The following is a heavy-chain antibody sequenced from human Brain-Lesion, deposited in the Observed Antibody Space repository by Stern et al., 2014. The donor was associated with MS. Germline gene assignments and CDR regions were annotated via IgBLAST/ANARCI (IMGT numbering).Heavy chain of an antibody. CDR2: ISGSGGST. CDR3: AKGVWGSYLNAFDM. CDR1: GFRFSSYA. Sequence: VQLVQSGGGFVQPGGSLRLSCAASGFRFSSYAMRWVRQTPGKGMEWVSGISGSGGSTYYADSVKGRFTISRDKSKNTLFLQMNSLRAEDTAVYYCAKGVWGSYLNAFDMWGQGTMVTVSS. J-gene: IGHJ3*02. D-gene: IGHD3-16*02. V-gene: IGHV3-23*04.